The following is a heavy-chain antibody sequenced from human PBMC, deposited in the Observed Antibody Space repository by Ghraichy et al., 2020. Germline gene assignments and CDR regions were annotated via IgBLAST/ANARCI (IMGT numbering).Heavy chain of an antibody. CDR2: ISYSGST. Sequence: SETLSLTCAVYGGPFGGYYWNLIRQPPGKGLEWIGEISYSGSTFYNPSLNSRVTLSVDPSNKQFALRLRSVTAADTAIYYCARGRYCVGGSCYPRPYYFVDWGQGTLVTVSS. J-gene: IGHJ4*02. D-gene: IGHD2-15*01. CDR1: GGPFGGYY. V-gene: IGHV4-34*01. CDR3: ARGRYCVGGSCYPRPYYFVD.